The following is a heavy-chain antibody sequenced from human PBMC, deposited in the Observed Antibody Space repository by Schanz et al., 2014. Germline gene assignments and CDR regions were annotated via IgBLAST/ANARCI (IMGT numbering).Heavy chain of an antibody. CDR2: ISYDGSHK. CDR3: AKIRYDSSGYYLPYYGMDV. D-gene: IGHD3-22*01. CDR1: GFSFSGFG. J-gene: IGHJ6*02. V-gene: IGHV3-30*18. Sequence: QVQLVESGGGVVQPGRSLRLSCAGSGFSFSGFGMHWVRQAPGKGLEWVAVISYDGSHKDYADSVKGRFTISRDNSKNTLYLQMNSLRAEDTAVYYCAKIRYDSSGYYLPYYGMDVWGQGTTVIVSS.